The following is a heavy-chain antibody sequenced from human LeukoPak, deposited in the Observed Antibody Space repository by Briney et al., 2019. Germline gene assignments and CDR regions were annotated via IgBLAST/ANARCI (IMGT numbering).Heavy chain of an antibody. V-gene: IGHV3-21*01. Sequence: GRSLRLSCTASGFTFSPFSMNWVRQAPGKGLEWVSSISSSSNYIYYAESVRGRFTISRDNAKNSLYLQMNSLRAEDTAMYYCASSGWYSTPNWFDPWGQGTLVIVSS. CDR1: GFTFSPFS. CDR2: ISSSSNYI. J-gene: IGHJ5*02. D-gene: IGHD6-19*01. CDR3: ASSGWYSTPNWFDP.